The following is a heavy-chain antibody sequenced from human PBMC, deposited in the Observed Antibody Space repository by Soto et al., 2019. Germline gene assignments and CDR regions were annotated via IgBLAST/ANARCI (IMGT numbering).Heavy chain of an antibody. CDR2: INHSGST. J-gene: IGHJ4*02. V-gene: IGHV4-34*01. CDR1: GGSFSGYY. CDR3: ARGIRYSSSWHQKPRFDY. Sequence: PSETLALTCAVYGGSFSGYYWSWIRQPPGKGLEWIGEINHSGSTNYNPSLKSRVTISVDTSKNQFSLKLSSVTAADTAVYYCARGIRYSSSWHQKPRFDYWGQGTLVSVSS. D-gene: IGHD6-13*01.